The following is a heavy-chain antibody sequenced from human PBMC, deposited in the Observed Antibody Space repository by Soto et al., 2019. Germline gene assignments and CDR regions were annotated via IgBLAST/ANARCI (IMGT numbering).Heavy chain of an antibody. CDR2: ILPICGTE. CDR1: GGTFSSYA. V-gene: IGHV1-69*12. J-gene: IGHJ4*02. D-gene: IGHD6-19*01. CDR3: ARGPRVGAVAREPKTYFDY. Sequence: QVQLVQSGAEVKKPGSSVKVSCKASGGTFSSYAISWVRQAPGQGLGWMGGILPICGTENHAQKFQGRVTVTEDESTNTAYMELSSLRYEDTAVYYCARGPRVGAVAREPKTYFDYWGQGTLVTVSS.